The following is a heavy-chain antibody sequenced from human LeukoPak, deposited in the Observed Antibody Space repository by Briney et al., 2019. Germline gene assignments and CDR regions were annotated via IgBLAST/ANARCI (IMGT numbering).Heavy chain of an antibody. D-gene: IGHD3-3*01. CDR3: ARVNPEFWSGYYA. V-gene: IGHV1-2*02. Sequence: ASVKVSCKASGYTFIGYYMHWVRQAPGQGLEWMGWINPNSGGTNYAQKFQGRVTMTRDTSISTAYMELSKLRSDDTAVYYCARVNPEFWSGYYAWGQGTLVTVSS. CDR2: INPNSGGT. J-gene: IGHJ5*02. CDR1: GYTFIGYY.